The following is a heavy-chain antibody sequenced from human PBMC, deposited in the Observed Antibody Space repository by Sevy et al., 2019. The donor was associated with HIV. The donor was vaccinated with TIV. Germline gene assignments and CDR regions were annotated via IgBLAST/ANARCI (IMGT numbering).Heavy chain of an antibody. CDR2: ISSSSSYI. J-gene: IGHJ3*02. CDR3: ARDSGEDDAFDI. V-gene: IGHV3-21*01. CDR1: GFTFSSYS. D-gene: IGHD3-10*01. Sequence: GGSLRLSCAASGFTFSSYSMSWVRQAPGKGLEWVSSISSSSSYIYYADSVKGRFTISRDNAKNSLYLQMNSLRAEDTAVYYCARDSGEDDAFDIWGQGTMVTVSS.